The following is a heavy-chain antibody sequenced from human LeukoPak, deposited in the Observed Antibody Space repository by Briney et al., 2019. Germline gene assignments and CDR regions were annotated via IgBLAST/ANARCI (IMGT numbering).Heavy chain of an antibody. CDR1: GFTFSSYW. CDR2: ISSDGSST. V-gene: IGHV3-74*01. Sequence: GGSLRLSCAASGFTFSSYWMHWVRQAPGKGLVWVSRISSDGSSTTYADSVKGRFTISRDNAKNTLYLQMNSLRAEDTAVYYCTRSTSCSGGSCYSSPWFDPWGQGTLVTVSS. CDR3: TRSTSCSGGSCYSSPWFDP. D-gene: IGHD2-15*01. J-gene: IGHJ5*02.